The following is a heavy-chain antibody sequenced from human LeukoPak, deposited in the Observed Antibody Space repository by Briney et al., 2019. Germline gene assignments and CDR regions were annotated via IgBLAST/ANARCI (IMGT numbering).Heavy chain of an antibody. CDR1: GGSFSGYY. CDR3: ARGWDTIFGVVYAFDI. V-gene: IGHV4-34*01. Sequence: TPSETLSLTCAVYGGSFSGYYWSWIRQPPGKGLEWIGEINHSGSTNYNPSLKSRVTISVDTSKNQFSLKLSSVTAADTAVYYCARGWDTIFGVVYAFDIWGQGTMVTVSS. CDR2: INHSGST. J-gene: IGHJ3*02. D-gene: IGHD3-3*01.